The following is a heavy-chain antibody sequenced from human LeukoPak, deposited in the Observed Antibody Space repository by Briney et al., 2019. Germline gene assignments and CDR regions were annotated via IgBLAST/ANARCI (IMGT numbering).Heavy chain of an antibody. Sequence: SETLSLTCAVSGGSISSGGYSWSWIRQPPGKGPEWIGYIYHSGSTYYNPSLKSRVTISVDRSKNQFSLKLSSVTAADTAVYYCARDRHYYGSGSYYNVFDYWGQGTLVTVSS. CDR2: IYHSGST. CDR1: GGSISSGGYS. J-gene: IGHJ4*02. D-gene: IGHD3-10*01. CDR3: ARDRHYYGSGSYYNVFDY. V-gene: IGHV4-30-2*01.